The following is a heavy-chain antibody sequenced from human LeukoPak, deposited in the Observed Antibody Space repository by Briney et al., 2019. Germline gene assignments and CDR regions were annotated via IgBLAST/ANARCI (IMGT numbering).Heavy chain of an antibody. CDR1: GFIFDNYG. Sequence: GGSLRLSCAASGFIFDNYGVSWVRQAPGKGLEWVSGINWNGAGTGYADSVKGRFTISRDKAKNSLYLQMNSLRAEDTALYYCARVTVYYDSSGYFDYWGQGTLVTVSS. D-gene: IGHD3-22*01. CDR3: ARVTVYYDSSGYFDY. J-gene: IGHJ4*02. CDR2: INWNGAGT. V-gene: IGHV3-20*04.